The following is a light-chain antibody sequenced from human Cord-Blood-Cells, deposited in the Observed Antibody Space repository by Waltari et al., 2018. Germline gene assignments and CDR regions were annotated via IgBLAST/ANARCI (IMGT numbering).Light chain of an antibody. V-gene: IGKV1-5*01. CDR3: QQYNSYWT. CDR1: QSISSW. J-gene: IGKJ1*01. CDR2: DAS. Sequence: DIQMTQSPSTLSASVGDRVTITCRASQSISSWLAWYQQKPGKAPKFLIYDASNLESGVPSRFSGSGSGTEFSLTIISLQPDDFATYYCQQYNSYWTFGQGTKVEIK.